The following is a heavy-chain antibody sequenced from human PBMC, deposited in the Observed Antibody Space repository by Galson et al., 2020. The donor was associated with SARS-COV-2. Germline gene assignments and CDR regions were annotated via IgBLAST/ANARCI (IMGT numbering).Heavy chain of an antibody. CDR2: IYWDDDK. CDR1: GFSLSTSGVG. J-gene: IGHJ5*02. CDR3: AHRRSGWYVGWFDP. D-gene: IGHD6-19*01. Sequence: KMSGSTLVKPTQTLTLTCTFSGFSLSTSGVGVGWIRQPPGKALEWLALIYWDDDKRYSPSLKSRLTITKDTTKNQVVLTMTTMDPVATATYYCAHRRSGWYVGWFDPWGQGTLVTVSS. V-gene: IGHV2-5*02.